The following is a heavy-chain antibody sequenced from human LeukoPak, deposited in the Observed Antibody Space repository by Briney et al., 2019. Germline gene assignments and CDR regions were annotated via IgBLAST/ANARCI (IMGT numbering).Heavy chain of an antibody. CDR3: ARLNEVTTVRFGDY. V-gene: IGHV1-2*02. CDR1: GYTFSAYY. CDR2: INPNSGGT. Sequence: ASVKVSCKASGYTFSAYYMHWVRQAPGQGLEWMGWINPNSGGTNYAQKFQGRVTMTRDTSISTAYMELTRLRSDDTAVYYCARLNEVTTVRFGDYWGQGTLVTVSS. J-gene: IGHJ4*02. D-gene: IGHD4-11*01.